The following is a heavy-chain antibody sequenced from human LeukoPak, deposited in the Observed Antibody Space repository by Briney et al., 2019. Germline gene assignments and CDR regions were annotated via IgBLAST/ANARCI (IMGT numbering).Heavy chain of an antibody. CDR1: GGSISSYY. D-gene: IGHD3-3*01. J-gene: IGHJ6*03. CDR3: ARDRDFWSGHSHYYYYMDV. V-gene: IGHV4-59*01. Sequence: SETLSLTCTVSGGSISSYYWSWIRQPPGKGLEWIGYIYYSGSTNYNPSLKSRVTISVDTSKNQFFLKLSSVTAADTAVYYCARDRDFWSGHSHYYYYMDVWGKGTTVTVSS. CDR2: IYYSGST.